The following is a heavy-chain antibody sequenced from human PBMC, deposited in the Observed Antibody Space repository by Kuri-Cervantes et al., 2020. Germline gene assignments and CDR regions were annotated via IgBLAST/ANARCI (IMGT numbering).Heavy chain of an antibody. D-gene: IGHD5-12*01. J-gene: IGHJ4*02. CDR3: ARVAMVATYLDY. CDR1: GYTFTKYEYG. V-gene: IGHV1-18*01. CDR2: ISPYNGNT. Sequence: ASVKVSCKASGYTFTKYEYGISWVRQAPGQGLEWMGWISPYNGNTNYARKLQGRVTMTTDTSTSTAYMELRSLRSDDTAVYYCARVAMVATYLDYWGQGTLVTVSS.